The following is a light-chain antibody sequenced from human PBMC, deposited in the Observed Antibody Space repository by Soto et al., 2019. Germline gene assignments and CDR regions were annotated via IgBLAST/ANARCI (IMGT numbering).Light chain of an antibody. Sequence: QSALTQPPSASGSPGQSVTISCPGTSSDGGGYNYVSWYQQHPGKAPKLMIYEVSKRPSGVPDRFSGSKSGNTASLTVSGLQAEDEADYYCSSYAGSNNLEVFGTGTKVTVL. CDR3: SSYAGSNNLEV. CDR1: SSDGGGYNY. CDR2: EVS. J-gene: IGLJ1*01. V-gene: IGLV2-8*01.